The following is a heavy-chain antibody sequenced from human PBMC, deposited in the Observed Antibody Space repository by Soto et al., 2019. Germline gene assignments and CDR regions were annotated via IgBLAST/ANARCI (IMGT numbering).Heavy chain of an antibody. CDR3: ARGPRLLMVYAIRPIGDAPFDY. CDR1: GGSFSGYY. D-gene: IGHD2-8*01. Sequence: SETLSLTCAVYGGSFSGYYWSWIRQPPGKGLEWIGEINHSGSTNYNPSLKSRVTISVDTSKNQFSLKLSSVTAADTAVYYCARGPRLLMVYAIRPIGDAPFDYWGQGTLVTVSS. CDR2: INHSGST. V-gene: IGHV4-34*01. J-gene: IGHJ4*02.